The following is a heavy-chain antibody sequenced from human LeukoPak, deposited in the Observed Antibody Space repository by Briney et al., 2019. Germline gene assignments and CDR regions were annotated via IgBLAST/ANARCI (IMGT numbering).Heavy chain of an antibody. D-gene: IGHD6-13*01. CDR2: ISYDGSNE. Sequence: PGGSLRLSCAASGSTFSTYGMHWVRQPPGKGLEWVAVISYDGSNEYYADSVKGRFTISRDNSNNTLYLQMNSLRVDDTAVYYCARGSGPGTFSPQECWGQGTLVTVSS. CDR1: GSTFSTYG. J-gene: IGHJ4*02. CDR3: ARGSGPGTFSPQEC. V-gene: IGHV3-30*01.